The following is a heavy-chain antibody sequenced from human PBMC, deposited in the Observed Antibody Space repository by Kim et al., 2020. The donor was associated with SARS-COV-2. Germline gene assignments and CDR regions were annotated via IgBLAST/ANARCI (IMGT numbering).Heavy chain of an antibody. CDR2: ISGSGGST. CDR1: GFTFSSYA. D-gene: IGHD5-18*01. J-gene: IGHJ6*02. V-gene: IGHV3-23*01. Sequence: GGSLRLSCAASGFTFSSYAMSWVRQAPGKGLEWVSAISGSGGSTYYADSVKGRFTISRDNSKNTLYLQMNSLRAEDTAVYYCAKVWGGYSYGSIGYYYYGMDVWGQGTTVTVSS. CDR3: AKVWGGYSYGSIGYYYYGMDV.